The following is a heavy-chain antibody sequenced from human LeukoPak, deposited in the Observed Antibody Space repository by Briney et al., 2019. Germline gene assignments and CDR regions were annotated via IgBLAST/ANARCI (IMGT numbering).Heavy chain of an antibody. V-gene: IGHV1-18*01. Sequence: ALVKVSCKASGYTFTSYGISWVRQAPGQGLEWMGWISAYNGNTNYAQKLQGRVTMTTDTSTSTAYMELRSLRSDDTAVYFCARGRVSSSTWYSTYYYYFYMDVWGKGTTVTVSS. J-gene: IGHJ6*03. CDR2: ISAYNGNT. CDR1: GYTFTSYG. CDR3: ARGRVSSSTWYSTYYYYFYMDV. D-gene: IGHD1-1*01.